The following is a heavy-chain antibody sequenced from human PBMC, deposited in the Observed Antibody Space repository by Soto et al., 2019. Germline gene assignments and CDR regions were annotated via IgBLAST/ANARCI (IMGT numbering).Heavy chain of an antibody. CDR3: ARRWGEGRVDY. V-gene: IGHV4-4*02. D-gene: IGHD3-10*01. CDR2: IYHSGST. Sequence: QVQLQESGPGLVKPSGTLSLTCAVSGGSISSSNWWSWVRQPPGKGLEWIGEIYHSGSTNYNPSPQXRXTXSXXKSKNQFSLNLSSVTAADTAVYYCARRWGEGRVDYWGQGTLVTVSS. J-gene: IGHJ4*02. CDR1: GGSISSSNW.